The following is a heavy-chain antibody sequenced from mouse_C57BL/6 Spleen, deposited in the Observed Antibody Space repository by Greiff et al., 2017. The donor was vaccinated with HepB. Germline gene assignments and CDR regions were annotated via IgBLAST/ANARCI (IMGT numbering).Heavy chain of an antibody. D-gene: IGHD2-3*01. J-gene: IGHJ3*01. V-gene: IGHV1-82*01. CDR3: AREEDGPWFAY. CDR1: GYAFSSSW. Sequence: QVQLQQSGPELVKPGASVKISCKASGYAFSSSWMNWVKQRPGKGLEWIGRIYPGDGDTNYNGKFKGKATLTADKSSSTAYMQLSSLTSEDSAVYVCAREEDGPWFAYWGQGTLVTVSA. CDR2: IYPGDGDT.